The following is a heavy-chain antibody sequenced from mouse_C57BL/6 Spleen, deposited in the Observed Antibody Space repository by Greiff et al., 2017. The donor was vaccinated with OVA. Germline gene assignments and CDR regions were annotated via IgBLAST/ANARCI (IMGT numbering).Heavy chain of an antibody. CDR3: ARWATVVALDY. CDR1: GYAFSSSW. CDR2: IYPGDGDT. Sequence: VQLVESGPELVKPGASVKISCKASGYAFSSSWMNWVKQRPGKGLEWIGRIYPGDGDTNYNGKFKGKATLTADKSSSTAYMQLSSLTSEDSAVYFCARWATVVALDYWGQGTTLTVSS. D-gene: IGHD1-1*01. J-gene: IGHJ2*01. V-gene: IGHV1-82*01.